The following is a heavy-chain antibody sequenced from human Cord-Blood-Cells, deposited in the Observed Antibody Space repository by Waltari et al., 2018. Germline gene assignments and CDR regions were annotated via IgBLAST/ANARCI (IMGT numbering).Heavy chain of an antibody. V-gene: IGHV4-31*02. J-gene: IGHJ6*02. Sequence: STYYNPSLKSRVTISVDTSKNQFSLKLSSVTAADTAVYYCARGSLSYDILTGYGPIYGMDVWGQGTTVTVSS. CDR2: ST. CDR3: ARGSLSYDILTGYGPIYGMDV. D-gene: IGHD3-9*01.